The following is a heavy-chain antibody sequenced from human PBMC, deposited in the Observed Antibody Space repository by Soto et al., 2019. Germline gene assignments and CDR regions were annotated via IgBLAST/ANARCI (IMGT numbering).Heavy chain of an antibody. V-gene: IGHV3-21*01. D-gene: IGHD6-13*01. Sequence: GGSLRLSCAASGFTFSKYSVNWVRQAPGKGLEWVSSISSRSTYIFYADSVKGRFTISRDNAKNSLYLQMNSLRAEDTGVYYCARTRIQADGDYYYYYGMDVWGQGTTVTVSS. J-gene: IGHJ6*02. CDR2: ISSRSTYI. CDR3: ARTRIQADGDYYYYYGMDV. CDR1: GFTFSKYS.